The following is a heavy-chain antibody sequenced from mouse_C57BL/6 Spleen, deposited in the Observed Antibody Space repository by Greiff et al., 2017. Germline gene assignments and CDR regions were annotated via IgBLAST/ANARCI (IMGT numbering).Heavy chain of an antibody. CDR3: AGVTYYAMDY. J-gene: IGHJ4*01. CDR1: GYSITSGYY. CDR2: ISYDGSN. Sequence: EVQLQESGPGLVKPSQSLSLTCSVTGYSITSGYYWNWIRQFPGNKLEWMGYISYDGSNNYNPSLKNRISITRDTSKNQFFLKLNSVTTEDTATYYCAGVTYYAMDYWGQGTSVTVSS. V-gene: IGHV3-6*01.